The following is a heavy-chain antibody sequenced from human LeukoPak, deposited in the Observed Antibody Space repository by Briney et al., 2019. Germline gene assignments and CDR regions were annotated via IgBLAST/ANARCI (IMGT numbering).Heavy chain of an antibody. D-gene: IGHD2-2*01. CDR2: ISGSGGST. V-gene: IGHV3-23*01. CDR1: GFTFSSYA. J-gene: IGHJ2*01. CDR3: AKDAPIVVVPAAIGPGSWYFDL. Sequence: PGGSLRLSCAASGFTFSSYAMNWVRQAPGKGLEWVSAISGSGGSTYYADSVKGRFTISRDNSKNTLYLQMNSLRAEDTAVHYCAKDAPIVVVPAAIGPGSWYFDLWGRGTLVTVSS.